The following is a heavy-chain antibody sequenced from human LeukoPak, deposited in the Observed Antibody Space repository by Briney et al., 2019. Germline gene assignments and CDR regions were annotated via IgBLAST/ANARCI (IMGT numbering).Heavy chain of an antibody. Sequence: GGSLRLSCAASGFTFSSSAMTWVRQAPGKGLEWVSVIYSGGSTYYADSVKGRFTISRDNSKNTLYLQMNSLRAEDTAVYYCARSIFGVVRPNYYMDVWGKGTTVTVSS. CDR1: GFTFSSSA. V-gene: IGHV3-53*01. D-gene: IGHD3-3*01. CDR3: ARSIFGVVRPNYYMDV. CDR2: IYSGGST. J-gene: IGHJ6*03.